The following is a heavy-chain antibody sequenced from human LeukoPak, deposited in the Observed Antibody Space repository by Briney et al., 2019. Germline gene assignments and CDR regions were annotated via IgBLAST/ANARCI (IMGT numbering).Heavy chain of an antibody. Sequence: SETLSLTCTVSGDSTSNFYWNWIRQSPGEGLEWIGNIHYSGSSVYNPSLKSRGTISIDTSRRQFFLKLNSVTAADTAVYFCALAPNSNWFDFWGPGTLVTVSS. CDR2: IHYSGSS. CDR3: ALAPNSNWFDF. D-gene: IGHD2-8*01. V-gene: IGHV4-59*03. J-gene: IGHJ5*01. CDR1: GDSTSNFY.